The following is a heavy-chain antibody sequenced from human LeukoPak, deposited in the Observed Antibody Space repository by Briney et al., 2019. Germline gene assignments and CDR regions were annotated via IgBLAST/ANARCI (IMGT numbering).Heavy chain of an antibody. CDR1: GFTFSSYG. CDR3: AKGGTIWCSSTSCYVDY. D-gene: IGHD2-2*01. V-gene: IGHV3-23*01. J-gene: IGHJ4*02. Sequence: SGGSLRLSCAASGFTFSSYGMSWVRQAPGKGLEWVSAISGSGGSTYYADSVKGRFTISRDNSKNTLYLQMNSLRAEDTAVYYCAKGGTIWCSSTSCYVDYWGQGTLATVSS. CDR2: ISGSGGST.